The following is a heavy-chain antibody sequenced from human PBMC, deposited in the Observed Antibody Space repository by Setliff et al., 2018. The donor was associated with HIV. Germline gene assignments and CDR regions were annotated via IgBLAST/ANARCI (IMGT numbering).Heavy chain of an antibody. J-gene: IGHJ4*02. CDR3: AKDQGGTIWFGELWRGYYFDY. D-gene: IGHD3-10*01. CDR1: GFTFSSYA. CDR2: ISGSGGST. V-gene: IGHV3-23*01. Sequence: GVLRLSCAASGFTFSSYAMSWVRQAPGKGLEWVSAISGSGGSTYYADSVKGRFTISRNNSKNTLYLQMNSLRAEDTAVYYCAKDQGGTIWFGELWRGYYFDYWGQGTLVTVSS.